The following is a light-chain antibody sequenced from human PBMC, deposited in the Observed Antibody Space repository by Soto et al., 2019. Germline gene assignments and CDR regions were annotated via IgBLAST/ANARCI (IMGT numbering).Light chain of an antibody. CDR2: EGS. Sequence: SALPQPASVSGSPGQSTTISSTGTSSDVGSYNLVSWYQQHPGKAPKLMIYEGSKRPSGVSNRFSGSKSGSTASLTISGLQAEDEADYYCCSYAGTSSFYVFGTGTNATVL. CDR3: CSYAGTSSFYV. CDR1: SSDVGSYNL. J-gene: IGLJ1*01. V-gene: IGLV2-23*01.